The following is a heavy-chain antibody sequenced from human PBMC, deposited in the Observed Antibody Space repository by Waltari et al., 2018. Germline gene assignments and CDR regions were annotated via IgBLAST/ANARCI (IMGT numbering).Heavy chain of an antibody. D-gene: IGHD3-22*01. CDR3: ARGSPSYYDSSGYPVDY. CDR1: GFPVSSNY. CDR2: IYSGGST. V-gene: IGHV3-66*02. J-gene: IGHJ4*02. Sequence: EVQLVESGGGLVQPGGSLRLSCAASGFPVSSNYMSWVRQAPGKGLVWVSVIYSGGSTYYADSVKGRFTISRDNSKNTLYLQMNSLRAEDTAVYYCARGSPSYYDSSGYPVDYWGQGTLVTVSS.